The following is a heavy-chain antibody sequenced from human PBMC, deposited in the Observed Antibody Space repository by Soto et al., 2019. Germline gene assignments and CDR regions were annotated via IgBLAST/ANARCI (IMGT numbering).Heavy chain of an antibody. CDR1: GFTFSSYE. CDR3: ASHLRYDSSGYYEY. CDR2: ISSSGSTI. V-gene: IGHV3-48*03. J-gene: IGHJ4*02. D-gene: IGHD3-22*01. Sequence: EVQLVESGGGLVQPGGSLRLSCAASGFTFSSYEMNWVRQAPGKGLEWVSYISSSGSTIYYADSVKGRFTISRDNAKNSLYLQMNSLRAEDTAVYYCASHLRYDSSGYYEYWGQGTLVTVSS.